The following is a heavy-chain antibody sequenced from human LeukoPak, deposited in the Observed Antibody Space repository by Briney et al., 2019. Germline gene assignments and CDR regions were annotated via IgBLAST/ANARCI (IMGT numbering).Heavy chain of an antibody. CDR1: GFTVSSNY. J-gene: IGHJ4*02. V-gene: IGHV3-30-3*01. CDR2: MSYDGSNK. CDR3: ARDLS. Sequence: GGSLRLSCAASGFTVSSNYMSWVRQAPGKGLEWVAVMSYDGSNKYYADSVKGRFTISRDNSKNTLYLQMNSLRAEDTAVYYCARDLSWGQGTLVTVSS.